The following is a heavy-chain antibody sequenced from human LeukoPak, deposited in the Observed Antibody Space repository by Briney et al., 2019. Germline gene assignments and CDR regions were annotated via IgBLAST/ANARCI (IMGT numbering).Heavy chain of an antibody. CDR2: TNPNSANT. Sequence: ASVKVSCKASGYTFTSYDINWVRQATGQGLEWMGWTNPNSANTGYAQKFQGRVTMTRNTSISTAYMELSSLRSEDTAVYYCARGRMVGATGWFDPWGQGTLVTVSS. CDR1: GYTFTSYD. V-gene: IGHV1-8*01. CDR3: ARGRMVGATGWFDP. D-gene: IGHD1-26*01. J-gene: IGHJ5*02.